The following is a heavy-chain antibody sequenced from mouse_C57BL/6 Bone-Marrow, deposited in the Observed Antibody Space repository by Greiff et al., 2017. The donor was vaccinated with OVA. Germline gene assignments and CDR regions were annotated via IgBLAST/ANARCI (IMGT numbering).Heavy chain of an antibody. V-gene: IGHV5-9-1*02. D-gene: IGHD2-3*01. J-gene: IGHJ1*03. Sequence: EVQLVESGEGLVKPGGSLKLSCAASGFTFSSYAMSWVRQTPEKRLEWVAYISSGGDYIYYADTVKGRFTISRDNARNTLYLQMSSLKSEDTAMYYCTRDGYYAYWYFDVWGTGTTVTVSS. CDR3: TRDGYYAYWYFDV. CDR1: GFTFSSYA. CDR2: ISSGGDYI.